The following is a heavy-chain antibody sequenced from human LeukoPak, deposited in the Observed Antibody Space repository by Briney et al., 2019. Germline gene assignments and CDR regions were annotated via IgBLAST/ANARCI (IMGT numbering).Heavy chain of an antibody. Sequence: PSQTLSLTCTVSGGSISSGGYYWSWIRQPPGKGLEWIGYIYHSGSTYYNPSLKSRVTISVDRSKNQFSLKLSSVTAADTAVYYCARLSWGPHRTRRTGSYYLHWGQGTLVTISS. CDR3: ARLSWGPHRTRRTGSYYLH. CDR1: GGSISSGGYY. D-gene: IGHD3-10*01. J-gene: IGHJ4*02. V-gene: IGHV4-30-2*01. CDR2: IYHSGST.